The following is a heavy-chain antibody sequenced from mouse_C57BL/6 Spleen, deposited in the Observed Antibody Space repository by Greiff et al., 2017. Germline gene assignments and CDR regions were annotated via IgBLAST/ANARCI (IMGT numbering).Heavy chain of an antibody. V-gene: IGHV1-4*01. Sequence: QVQLQQSGAELARPGASVKMSCKASGYTFTSYTMHWVKQRPGQGLEWIGYINPSSGYTKYNQKFKDKATLTADKSSSTAYMQLSSLTSEDSAVYYWARGGTSLDGGGYFDYWGQGTTLTVSS. J-gene: IGHJ2*01. CDR1: GYTFTSYT. CDR2: INPSSGYT. CDR3: ARGGTSLDGGGYFDY.